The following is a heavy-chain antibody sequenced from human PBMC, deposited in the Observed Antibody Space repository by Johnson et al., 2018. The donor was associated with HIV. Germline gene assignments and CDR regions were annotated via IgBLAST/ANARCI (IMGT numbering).Heavy chain of an antibody. CDR1: GFTVSSNE. J-gene: IGHJ3*02. Sequence: VQLVESGGGVVQPGRSLRLSCAATGFTVSSNEMSWVRQAPGKGLEWVSYISGSGNAIYYADSVRGRFTISRDNAKNSLYLQMNSLRAEDTAVYYCATTRWSDTDPFDIWGQGTMVTVSS. D-gene: IGHD3-3*01. CDR3: ATTRWSDTDPFDI. V-gene: IGHV3-48*03. CDR2: ISGSGNAI.